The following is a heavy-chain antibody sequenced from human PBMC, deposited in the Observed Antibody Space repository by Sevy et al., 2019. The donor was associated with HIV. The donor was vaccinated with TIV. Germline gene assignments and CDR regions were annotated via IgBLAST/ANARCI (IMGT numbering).Heavy chain of an antibody. CDR2: ISYDGSNK. J-gene: IGHJ4*02. CDR1: GFTFSSYA. CDR3: ARVIVPAAIPTTGGLDY. Sequence: GGSLRLSCAASGFTFSSYAMHWVRQAPGKGLEWVAVISYDGSNKYYADSVKGRFTISRDNSKNTLYLQTNSLRAEDTAVYYCARVIVPAAIPTTGGLDYWGQGTLVTVSS. V-gene: IGHV3-30-3*01. D-gene: IGHD2-2*01.